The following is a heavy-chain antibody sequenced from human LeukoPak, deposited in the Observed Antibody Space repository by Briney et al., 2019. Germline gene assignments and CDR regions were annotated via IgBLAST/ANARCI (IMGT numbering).Heavy chain of an antibody. V-gene: IGHV4-39*01. CDR3: ARHYSDSSGYFDY. D-gene: IGHD3-22*01. Sequence: PSETLSLNCTVSGGSISSSSYYWGWIRQPPGKGLEWIGSIYYSGSTYYNPSLKSRVTISVDTSKNQFSLKLSSVTAADTAVYYCARHYSDSSGYFDYWGQGTLVTVSS. J-gene: IGHJ4*02. CDR1: GGSISSSSYY. CDR2: IYYSGST.